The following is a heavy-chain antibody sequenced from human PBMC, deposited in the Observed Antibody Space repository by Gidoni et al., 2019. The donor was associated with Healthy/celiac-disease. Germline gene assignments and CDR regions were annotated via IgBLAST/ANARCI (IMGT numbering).Heavy chain of an antibody. CDR3: ARGEDYYDSSGPTGY. CDR2: IYYCGST. D-gene: IGHD3-22*01. V-gene: IGHV4-39*07. CDR1: VCSLSSSSYY. Sequence: QLQLQESGPGLVKPSETLSLTCPVSVCSLSSSSYYWGWIRQPPGKGLEWIGSIYYCGSTYYNPSLKSRVTISVDTSKNQFSLKLSSVTAADTAVYYCARGEDYYDSSGPTGYWGQGTLVTVSS. J-gene: IGHJ4*02.